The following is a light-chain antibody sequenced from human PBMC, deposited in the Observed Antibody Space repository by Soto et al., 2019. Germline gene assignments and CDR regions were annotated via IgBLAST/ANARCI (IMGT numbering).Light chain of an antibody. Sequence: EIVMTQSPATLSLSPGERATLSCRASQSVSSSYLAWYQQKPGQAPRLLIYGASSRATGIPDRFSGSGSGTDFTLTICSLQPVDFETYYCQQGDRTLTFGPGA. V-gene: IGKV3D-20*02. CDR2: GAS. CDR1: QSVSSSY. J-gene: IGKJ3*01. CDR3: QQGDRTLT.